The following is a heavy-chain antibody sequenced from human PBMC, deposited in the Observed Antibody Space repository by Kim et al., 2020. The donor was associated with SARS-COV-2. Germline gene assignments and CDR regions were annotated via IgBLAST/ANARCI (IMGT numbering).Heavy chain of an antibody. Sequence: KGRITISRDSAQNTLYLQMNSLGAEDTAVYYCARGTYHDRRTHRDVTLFDYWGQGTLVTVSS. J-gene: IGHJ4*02. V-gene: IGHV3-74*01. CDR3: ARGTYHDRRTHRDVTLFDY. D-gene: IGHD3-22*01.